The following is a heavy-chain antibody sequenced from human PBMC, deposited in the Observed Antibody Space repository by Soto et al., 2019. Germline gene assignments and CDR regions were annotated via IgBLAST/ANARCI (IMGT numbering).Heavy chain of an antibody. V-gene: IGHV1-46*01. D-gene: IGHD3-10*01. CDR1: GYTFTSYY. J-gene: IGHJ6*02. CDR2: INPSGGST. CDR3: ARDRYYGSGSYIPYYYYGMDV. Sequence: ASVKVSCTASGYTFTSYYMHWVRQAPGQGLEWMGIINPSGGSTSYAQKFQGRVTMTRDTSTSTVYMELSSLRSEDTAVYYCARDRYYGSGSYIPYYYYGMDVWGQGTTVTVSS.